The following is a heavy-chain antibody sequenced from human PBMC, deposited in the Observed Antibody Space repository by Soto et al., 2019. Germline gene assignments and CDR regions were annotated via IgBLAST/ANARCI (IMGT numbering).Heavy chain of an antibody. V-gene: IGHV3-33*01. CDR3: ERSRYDSSGTFDY. CDR1: GFTFSSYG. Sequence: GGSLRLSCAASGFTFSSYGMPWVRQAPGKGLEWVAVIWYDGSNKHYADYVKGRFTISRENSKNTLYMKMNSMRDEDTAVYYCERSRYDSSGTFDYWGQGTLVTV. J-gene: IGHJ4*02. D-gene: IGHD3-22*01. CDR2: IWYDGSNK.